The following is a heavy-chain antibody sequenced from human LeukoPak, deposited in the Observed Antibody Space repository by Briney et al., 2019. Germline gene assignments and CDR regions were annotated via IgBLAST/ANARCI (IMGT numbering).Heavy chain of an antibody. J-gene: IGHJ3*02. V-gene: IGHV4-30-4*08. CDR1: GGSISSGDYY. CDR3: ARGYIAVAHDAFDI. D-gene: IGHD6-19*01. Sequence: SETLSLTCTVSGGSISSGDYYWSWIRQPPGKGLERIGYIYYSGSTYYNPSLKSRVTISVDTSKNQYSLKLSSVTAADTAVYYCARGYIAVAHDAFDIWGQGTMVTVSS. CDR2: IYYSGST.